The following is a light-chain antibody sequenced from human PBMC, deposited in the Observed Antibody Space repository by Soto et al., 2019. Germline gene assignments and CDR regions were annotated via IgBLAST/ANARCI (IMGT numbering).Light chain of an antibody. J-gene: IGKJ4*01. CDR3: HQRSKWPLT. CDR1: QSVSSSY. CDR2: GAS. Sequence: EIVLTQSPGTLSLSPGERATLSCRASQSVSSSYLAWYQQKPGQAPRLLIYGASNRATGIPDRFSGSGSGTDFTLTISNLEPEDFAVYYCHQRSKWPLTFGGGTKVDIK. V-gene: IGKV3D-20*02.